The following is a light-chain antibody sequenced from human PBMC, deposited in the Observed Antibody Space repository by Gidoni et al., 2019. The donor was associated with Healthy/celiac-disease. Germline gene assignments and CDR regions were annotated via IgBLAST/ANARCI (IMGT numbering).Light chain of an antibody. J-gene: IGKJ1*01. V-gene: IGKV3-20*01. CDR1: QSVSSSY. CDR3: QQYGSLRT. CDR2: GAS. Sequence: EIVLTQSPGTLSLSPGERATLSCRVSQSVSSSYLAWYQQKPGQAPRLLIYGASSRATGIPDRFSGSGSGTDFTLTISRLEPEDYAVYYCQQYGSLRTFGQGTKVEIK.